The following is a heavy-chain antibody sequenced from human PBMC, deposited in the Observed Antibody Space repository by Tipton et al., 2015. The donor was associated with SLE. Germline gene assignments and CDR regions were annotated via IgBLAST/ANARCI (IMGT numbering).Heavy chain of an antibody. J-gene: IGHJ3*02. CDR3: ARVAATVALAADALDI. CDR1: GGSMSCYY. V-gene: IGHV4-59*01. Sequence: GLVKPSGTLSLTCTVSGGSMSCYYWSWIRQPPGKGLDWIGYIPDSGSTTYNSSLKSRVTISVDTSKNQFSLTLSSVTAADTAVYFGARVAATVALAADALDIWGQETMVTVSS. CDR2: IPDSGST. D-gene: IGHD6-25*01.